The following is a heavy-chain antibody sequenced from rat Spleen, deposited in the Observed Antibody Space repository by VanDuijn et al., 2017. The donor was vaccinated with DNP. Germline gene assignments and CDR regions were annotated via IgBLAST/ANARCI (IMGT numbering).Heavy chain of an antibody. Sequence: EVQLVESGGGLVQPGRSLKLSCAASGFTLSDYYMAWVRQAPTKGLEWVAYISYDGGNTNYGDSVKGRFTISRDNAKSTLYLQMNSLRSEDTATYHCVRPHYYYGSYPQYWGQGVMVTVTS. D-gene: IGHD1-12*02. CDR3: VRPHYYYGSYPQY. J-gene: IGHJ2*01. CDR2: ISYDGGNT. CDR1: GFTLSDYY. V-gene: IGHV5-22*01.